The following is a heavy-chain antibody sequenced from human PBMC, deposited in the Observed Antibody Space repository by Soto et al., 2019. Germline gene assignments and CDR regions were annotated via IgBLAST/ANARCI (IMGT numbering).Heavy chain of an antibody. CDR3: ARHAMLWVPAAIGPY. D-gene: IGHD2-2*01. V-gene: IGHV4-39*01. CDR1: GGSISTSSYY. Sequence: SETLSLTCTVSGGSISTSSYYWGWIRQPPGKGLEWIGSIFYSGTTYYNPSLKSRVTISVDTSKNQFSLKLSSVTVADTAVYYCARHAMLWVPAAIGPYWGQGALVTVSS. CDR2: IFYSGTT. J-gene: IGHJ4*02.